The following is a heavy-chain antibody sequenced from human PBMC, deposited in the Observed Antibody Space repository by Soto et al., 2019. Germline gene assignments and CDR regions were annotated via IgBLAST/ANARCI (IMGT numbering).Heavy chain of an antibody. CDR3: ARGTVLVVAANKYTDAFDF. J-gene: IGHJ3*01. CDR1: GGSISSGGYY. CDR2: IYYSGST. D-gene: IGHD2-15*01. V-gene: IGHV4-31*03. Sequence: PSATLSLTCTVSGGSISSGGYYWSWIRQHPGNGLEWIGYIYYSGSTYYNPSLKSRVTISLDTSKNQFSLNLRSVTAADTAVYYCARGTVLVVAANKYTDAFDFWGQGTMVTVSS.